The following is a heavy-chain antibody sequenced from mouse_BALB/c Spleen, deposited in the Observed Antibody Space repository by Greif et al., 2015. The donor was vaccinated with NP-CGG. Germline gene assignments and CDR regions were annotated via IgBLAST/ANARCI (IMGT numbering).Heavy chain of an antibody. V-gene: IGHV3-2*02. CDR3: ARSAPYYFDY. CDR2: ISYSGST. Sequence: VQLQQSGPGLVKPSQSLSLTCTVTGYSITSDYAWNWIRQFPGNKLEWMGYISYSGSTSYNPSLKSRISITRDTSKNQFFLQLNSVTTEDTATYYCARSAPYYFDYWGQGTTLTVSS. CDR1: GYSITSDYA. J-gene: IGHJ2*01.